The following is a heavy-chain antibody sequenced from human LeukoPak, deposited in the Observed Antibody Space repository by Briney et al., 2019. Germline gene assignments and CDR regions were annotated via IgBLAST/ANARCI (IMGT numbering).Heavy chain of an antibody. Sequence: GAPVKVSCKASGYTFTIYGISWVRQAPGQGLEWMGWISAYNGNTNYAQKLQGRVTMTTDTSTSTAYMELRSLRSDDTAVYYCARGSPAMVYYGMDVWGQGTTVTVSS. V-gene: IGHV1-18*01. J-gene: IGHJ6*02. CDR1: GYTFTIYG. CDR3: ARGSPAMVYYGMDV. D-gene: IGHD5-18*01. CDR2: ISAYNGNT.